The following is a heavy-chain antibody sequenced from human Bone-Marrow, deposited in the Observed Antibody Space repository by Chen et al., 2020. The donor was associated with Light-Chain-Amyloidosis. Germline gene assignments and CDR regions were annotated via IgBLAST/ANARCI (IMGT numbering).Heavy chain of an antibody. Sequence: EVQLVESGGGLVQPGGSLRLFCVASGFTFSSHWMSWVRQAPGKGLEWVTNIKEDGSEKYYVDSVKGRFTISRDNAKNSVYLQMNSLKDEDTALYYCASYNGGAALNIWGQGTMVTVSS. V-gene: IGHV3-7*01. CDR2: IKEDGSEK. CDR1: GFTFSSHW. J-gene: IGHJ3*02. D-gene: IGHD3-16*01. CDR3: ASYNGGAALNI.